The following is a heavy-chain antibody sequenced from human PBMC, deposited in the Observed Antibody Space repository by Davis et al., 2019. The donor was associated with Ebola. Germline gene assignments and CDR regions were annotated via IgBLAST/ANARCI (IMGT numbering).Heavy chain of an antibody. J-gene: IGHJ4*02. Sequence: GESLKISCAASEFTFSSYWMSWVRQAPGKGLELVANIKQDGSEKYYVDSVKGRFTISRDNDKNSLSLQMNGLRDEDTAVYYCARGPSTGNSFTYWGQGTLVTVSS. V-gene: IGHV3-7*01. CDR3: ARGPSTGNSFTY. CDR1: EFTFSSYW. CDR2: IKQDGSEK. D-gene: IGHD4-23*01.